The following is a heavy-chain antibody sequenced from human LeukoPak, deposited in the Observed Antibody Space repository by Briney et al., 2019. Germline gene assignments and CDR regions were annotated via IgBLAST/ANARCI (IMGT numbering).Heavy chain of an antibody. J-gene: IGHJ4*02. V-gene: IGHV3-23*01. CDR3: ARAPGSTYFDY. Sequence: GGSLRLSCAASGFTFSSYAMSWVRQAPGKGLEWVSGISDSGGSTFYADSVKGRFTISRDNSKNTLYLQMNSLRAEDTAVYYCARAPGSTYFDYWGQGTLVTVSS. CDR1: GFTFSSYA. D-gene: IGHD1-14*01. CDR2: ISDSGGST.